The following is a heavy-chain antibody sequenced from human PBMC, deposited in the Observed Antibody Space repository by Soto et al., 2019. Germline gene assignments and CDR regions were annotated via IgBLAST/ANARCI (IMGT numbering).Heavy chain of an antibody. V-gene: IGHV3-48*02. CDR1: GFTFSSYS. Sequence: EVQLVESGGGLVQPGGSLRLSCAASGFTFSSYSMNWVRQAPGKGLEWVSYISSSSSTIYYADSVKGRFTISRDNAKNSLYLHMNSLRDEDTAVYYCARDPAVPGGYFDLWGRGTLVTVSS. J-gene: IGHJ2*01. CDR3: ARDPAVPGGYFDL. CDR2: ISSSSSTI. D-gene: IGHD7-27*01.